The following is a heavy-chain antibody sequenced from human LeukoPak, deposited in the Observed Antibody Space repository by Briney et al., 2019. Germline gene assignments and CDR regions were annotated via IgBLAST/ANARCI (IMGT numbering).Heavy chain of an antibody. CDR1: GFTFSSYG. D-gene: IGHD3-22*01. Sequence: PGRSLRLSCAASGFTFSSYGMHWVRQAPGKGLEWVAVISYDGSNKYYADSVKGRFTISRDNFKNTLYLQMNSLRAEDTAVYYCALITPDYWGQGTLVTVSS. J-gene: IGHJ4*02. CDR2: ISYDGSNK. V-gene: IGHV3-30*03. CDR3: ALITPDY.